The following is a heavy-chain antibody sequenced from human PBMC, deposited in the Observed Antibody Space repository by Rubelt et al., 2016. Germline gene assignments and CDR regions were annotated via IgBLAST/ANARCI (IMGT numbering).Heavy chain of an antibody. J-gene: IGHJ4*02. V-gene: IGHV3-30*03. CDR2: ISYDGSNK. CDR3: ARDILRDIVVVPATPGDY. CDR1: GFTFSSYG. D-gene: IGHD2-2*01. Sequence: EFGGGVVQPGRSLRLSCAASGFTFSSYGMHWVRQAPGKGLEWVAVISYDGSNKYYADSVKGRFTISRDNAKNSLYLQMNSLRAEDTAVYYCARDILRDIVVVPATPGDYWGQGTLVTVSS.